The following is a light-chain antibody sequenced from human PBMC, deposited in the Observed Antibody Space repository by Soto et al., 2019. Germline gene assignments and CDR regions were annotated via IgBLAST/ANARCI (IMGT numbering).Light chain of an antibody. CDR1: QSVNDK. J-gene: IGKJ3*01. CDR2: GAS. CDR3: QQYNDWPPFT. V-gene: IGKV3-15*01. Sequence: EVVMTQSPATLSVSPGERATHSCRASQSVNDKVAWFQQKPGQAPRLLIIGASTTATGVPARFSGSGSGTEFTLTISSLQSEDFAVYYCQQYNDWPPFTFGPGTKVHIK.